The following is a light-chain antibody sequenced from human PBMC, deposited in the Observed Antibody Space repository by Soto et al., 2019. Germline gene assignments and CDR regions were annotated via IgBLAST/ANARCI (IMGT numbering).Light chain of an antibody. Sequence: AIGLTQSPSSLSASAGDRVTITCRASQGINSCLAWYQQKPGKTPKLLIYDASILQSGVPSRFSGSGSGTDFTLIISSLQSEDFANYYYQPYNCHPYTFGQGTKLEIK. CDR2: DAS. CDR3: QPYNCHPYT. J-gene: IGKJ2*01. V-gene: IGKV1-13*02. CDR1: QGINSC.